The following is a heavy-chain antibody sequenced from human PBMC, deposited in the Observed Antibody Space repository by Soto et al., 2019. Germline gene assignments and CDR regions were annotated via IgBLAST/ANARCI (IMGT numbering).Heavy chain of an antibody. J-gene: IGHJ4*02. D-gene: IGHD6-13*01. CDR2: ISGSDGTT. CDR1: GFTFSDYA. V-gene: IGHV3-23*01. Sequence: PGGSLRLSCAASGFTFSDYAMNWVRQAPGKGLEWVSFISGSDGTTYYADSVKGRFTISRDKSKNTLYLQMNSLRVEDTAVYYCAKDVSLFSSSWFDYWGQGILVTVSS. CDR3: AKDVSLFSSSWFDY.